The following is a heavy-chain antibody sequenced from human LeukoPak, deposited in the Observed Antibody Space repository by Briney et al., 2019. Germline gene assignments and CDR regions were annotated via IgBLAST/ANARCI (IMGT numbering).Heavy chain of an antibody. CDR1: GFTLSSYA. V-gene: IGHV3-48*03. Sequence: GRSLRLSCAASGFTLSSYAMNWVCQAPGEGLEWVTYISNSGRHIQYADSVKSRFILSRDNAKDSLYLQMSSVRAEDTAGYYCARDSEGYDMDFWGQGTTVAVSS. D-gene: IGHD3-10*01. CDR3: ARDSEGYDMDF. CDR2: ISNSGRHI. J-gene: IGHJ6*02.